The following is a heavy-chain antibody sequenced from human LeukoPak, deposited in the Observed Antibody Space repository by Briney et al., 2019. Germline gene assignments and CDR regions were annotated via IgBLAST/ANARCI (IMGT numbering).Heavy chain of an antibody. CDR1: GFTFSSYG. V-gene: IGHV3-48*04. CDR3: ARDKGNILTGLDYYYYMDV. J-gene: IGHJ6*03. CDR2: ISSSGSTI. D-gene: IGHD3-9*01. Sequence: GGSLRLSCAASGFTFSSYGMHWVRQAPGKGLEGVSYISSSGSTIYYADSVKGRFTISRDNAKNSLYLQMNSLRAEDTAVYYCARDKGNILTGLDYYYYMDVWGKGTTVTVSS.